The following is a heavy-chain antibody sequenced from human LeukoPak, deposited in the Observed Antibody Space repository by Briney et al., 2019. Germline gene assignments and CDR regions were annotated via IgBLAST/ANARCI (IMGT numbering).Heavy chain of an antibody. CDR2: IRYGGCNK. Sequence: GGSLRLSCAASGFTFSSYGMHWLRQAPGRGLEWVAFIRYGGCNKYYADSVKGRLTISRDNSKNTLYLQMNSLRAEDTAVYYCAKTSDSGSYWGGRYYYYYMDVWGKGTTVTISS. J-gene: IGHJ6*03. CDR1: GFTFSSYG. V-gene: IGHV3-30*02. D-gene: IGHD1-26*01. CDR3: AKTSDSGSYWGGRYYYYYMDV.